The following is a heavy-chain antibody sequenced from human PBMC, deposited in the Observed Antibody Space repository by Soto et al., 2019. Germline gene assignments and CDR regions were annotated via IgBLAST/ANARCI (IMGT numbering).Heavy chain of an antibody. CDR1: GYTFSSYH. CDR2: ISAYNGNT. Sequence: QVQLVQSGAEVKKPGASVKVSCKASGYTFSSYHISWVRQAPGQGLEWMGWISAYNGNTNYAQKLQGRVTMTTDPSTRTDDTELWSLRTDDTAVYYFARDGPQTDYWGQGTMVTVCS. CDR3: ARDGPQTDY. V-gene: IGHV1-18*01. J-gene: IGHJ4*02.